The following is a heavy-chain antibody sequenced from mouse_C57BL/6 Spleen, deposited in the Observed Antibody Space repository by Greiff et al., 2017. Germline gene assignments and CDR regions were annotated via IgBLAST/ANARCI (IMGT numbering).Heavy chain of an antibody. J-gene: IGHJ2*01. CDR1: GYAFSSSW. Sequence: LVESGPELVKPGASVKISCKASGYAFSSSWMNWVKQRPGKGLEWIGRIYPGDGDTNYNGKFKGKATLTADKSSSTAYMQLSSLTSEDSAVYFCDMVTTTAGDYWGQGTTLTVSS. CDR3: DMVTTTAGDY. V-gene: IGHV1-82*01. CDR2: IYPGDGDT. D-gene: IGHD2-2*01.